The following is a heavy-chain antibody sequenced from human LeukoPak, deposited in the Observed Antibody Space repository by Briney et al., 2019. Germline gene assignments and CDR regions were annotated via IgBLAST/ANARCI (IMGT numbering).Heavy chain of an antibody. CDR1: GFTFSSYG. V-gene: IGHV3-30*02. D-gene: IGHD1-26*01. CDR2: IRYDGSNK. CDR3: VVAAIISA. J-gene: IGHJ4*02. Sequence: PGGSLRLSCAASGFTFSSYGMHWVRQAPGKGLEWVAYIRYDGSNKYYADSVKGRFTISRDNSKNTLYLQMNSLRTEDTAVYYCVVAAIISAGGQGTLVTVSS.